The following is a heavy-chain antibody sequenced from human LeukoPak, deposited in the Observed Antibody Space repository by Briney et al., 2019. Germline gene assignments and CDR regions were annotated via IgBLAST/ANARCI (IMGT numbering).Heavy chain of an antibody. J-gene: IGHJ4*02. D-gene: IGHD3-22*01. Sequence: GGSLRLSCVVSGFTFSSYGMHWVRQAPGKGLELVAVISYDGSNKYYADSVKGRFTISRDNSKNTLYLQMNSLRAEDTAVYYCAKRGYYYDSSGYYSRTYFDYWGQGTLVIVSS. CDR1: GFTFSSYG. V-gene: IGHV3-30*18. CDR3: AKRGYYYDSSGYYSRTYFDY. CDR2: ISYDGSNK.